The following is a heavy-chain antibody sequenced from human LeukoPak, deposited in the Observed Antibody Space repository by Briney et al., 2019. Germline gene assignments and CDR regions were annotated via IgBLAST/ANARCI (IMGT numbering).Heavy chain of an antibody. V-gene: IGHV3-23*01. CDR2: ISGNGGST. CDR3: AKRSRRLTIVRGVPREDV. J-gene: IGHJ6*02. CDR1: GFTFSSYA. Sequence: PGGSLRLSCAASGFTFSSYAMNRVRQAPGKGLEWVSGISGNGGSTYYADSVKGRFTISRDNSKDTLYLQMNSLRAEDTAVYYCAKRSRRLTIVRGVPREDVWGQGTTVTVSS. D-gene: IGHD3-10*01.